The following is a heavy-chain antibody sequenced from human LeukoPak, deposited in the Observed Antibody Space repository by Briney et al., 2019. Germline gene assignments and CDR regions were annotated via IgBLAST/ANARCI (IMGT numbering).Heavy chain of an antibody. CDR1: GFTFSSYA. D-gene: IGHD5-18*01. CDR2: ISYDGSNK. Sequence: GGSLRLSCAASGFTFSSYAMHWVRQAPGKGLEWVAVISYDGSNKYYADSVKGRFTISRDNAKNSLYLQMNSLRAEDTAVYYCARSGNSYGYNGFDYWGQGTPVTVSS. CDR3: ARSGNSYGYNGFDY. V-gene: IGHV3-30-3*01. J-gene: IGHJ4*02.